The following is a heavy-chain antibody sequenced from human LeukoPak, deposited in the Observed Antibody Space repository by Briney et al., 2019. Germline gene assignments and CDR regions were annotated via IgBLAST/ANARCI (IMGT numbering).Heavy chain of an antibody. Sequence: GGSLRLSCAASGFPFSDYYMSWIRQAPGKGLEWIAYIGSVSSPIFYANSVKGRFTISRDNAKNSLYLQINSLRAEDTAVYYCARVVLRNSVVTALFDYWGQGTQVAVSS. D-gene: IGHD2-21*02. CDR1: GFPFSDYY. J-gene: IGHJ4*02. CDR3: ARVVLRNSVVTALFDY. V-gene: IGHV3-11*04. CDR2: IGSVSSPI.